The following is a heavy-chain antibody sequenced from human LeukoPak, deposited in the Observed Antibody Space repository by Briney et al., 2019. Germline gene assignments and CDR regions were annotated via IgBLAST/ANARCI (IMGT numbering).Heavy chain of an antibody. CDR1: GLTFSDYY. D-gene: IGHD5-12*01. J-gene: IGHJ4*02. CDR2: ISSSGSTI. Sequence: GGSLRLSCAASGLTFSDYYMSWIRQAPGKGLEWVSYISSSGSTIYYADSVKGRFTISRDNAKNSLYLQMNSLRAEDTAVYYCARDSGRHSGYDSTFDYWGQGTLVTVSS. CDR3: ARDSGRHSGYDSTFDY. V-gene: IGHV3-11*01.